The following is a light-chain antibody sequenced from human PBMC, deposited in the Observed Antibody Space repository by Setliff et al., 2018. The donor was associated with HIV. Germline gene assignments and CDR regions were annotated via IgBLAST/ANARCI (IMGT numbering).Light chain of an antibody. CDR2: EVS. CDR1: STDIGTYDR. J-gene: IGLJ2*01. CDR3: SSYRTSTVI. V-gene: IGLV2-18*02. Sequence: QSVLAQPPSVSGYPGQSVTISCTGNSTDIGTYDRVSWCQQSPGTAPKLMIYEVSTRPSGVPDRFSGSKSGNTASLTISGLQAEDEADYYCSSYRTSTVIFGGGTKVTVL.